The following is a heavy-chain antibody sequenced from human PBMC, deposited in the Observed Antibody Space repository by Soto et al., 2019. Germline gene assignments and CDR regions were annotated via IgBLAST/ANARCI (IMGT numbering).Heavy chain of an antibody. D-gene: IGHD1-26*01. CDR3: ARGGSGSYGDYFGMDI. Sequence: PGGSLRLSCAASGSTFSTYWMHWVRQAPGKGLLWVSRLNPDETRTDYADSVKGRFIISRDIAKNTLYLQMNSLRAEDTAVYYCARGGSGSYGDYFGMDIWGQGTTVTVSS. J-gene: IGHJ6*02. CDR2: LNPDETRT. V-gene: IGHV3-74*01. CDR1: GSTFSTYW.